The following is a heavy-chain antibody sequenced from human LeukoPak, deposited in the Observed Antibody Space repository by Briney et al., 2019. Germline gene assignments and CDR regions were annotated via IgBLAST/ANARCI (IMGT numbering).Heavy chain of an antibody. CDR3: ARDNTVITSRPWYFDY. CDR2: ITTYNSKT. CDR1: GYTFTSHG. Sequence: GASVNVSCKASGYTFTSHGIGWVRQAPRPGLEWMGWITTYNSKTNYAQNFEGRVAMTTDTSTSTAYMELWSLRSDDTAVYYCARDNTVITSRPWYFDYWGQGTLVTVSS. D-gene: IGHD2-2*01. J-gene: IGHJ4*02. V-gene: IGHV1-18*01.